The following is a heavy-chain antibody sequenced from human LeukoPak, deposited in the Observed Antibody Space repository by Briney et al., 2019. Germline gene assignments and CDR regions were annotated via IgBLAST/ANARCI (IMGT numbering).Heavy chain of an antibody. D-gene: IGHD2-2*01. V-gene: IGHV3-23*01. CDR2: ISDSGGST. CDR1: GFTLSAYA. CDR3: AKGGCSSTSCYVDSYIDY. J-gene: IGHJ4*02. Sequence: GGSLRLSCAASGFTLSAYAMSWVRQAPKKGLEWVSVISDSGGSTNYADSVKGRFTISRDNSKNTLHLQMNSLRAEDTAVYFCAKGGCSSTSCYVDSYIDYWGQGTLVTVSS.